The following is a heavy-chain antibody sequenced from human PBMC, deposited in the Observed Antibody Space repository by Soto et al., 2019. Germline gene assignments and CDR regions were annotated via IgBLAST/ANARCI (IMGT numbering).Heavy chain of an antibody. CDR3: ARDVNPYVLLWFGELLVYGMDV. CDR2: ISYDGSNK. V-gene: IGHV3-30-3*01. D-gene: IGHD3-10*01. CDR1: GFTFSSYA. Sequence: GGSLRLSCAASGFTFSSYAMHWVRQAPGKGLEWVAVISYDGSNKYYADSVKGRFTISRDNSKNTLYLQMNSLRAEDTAVYYCARDVNPYVLLWFGELLVYGMDVWGQGTTVTVSS. J-gene: IGHJ6*02.